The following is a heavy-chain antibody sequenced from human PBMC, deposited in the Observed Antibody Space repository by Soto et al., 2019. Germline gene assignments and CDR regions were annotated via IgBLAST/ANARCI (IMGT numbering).Heavy chain of an antibody. J-gene: IGHJ4*02. CDR3: AKPRPYGAHPFDY. CDR2: ISGSGGST. CDR1: GFTFSSYA. V-gene: IGHV3-23*01. D-gene: IGHD4-17*01. Sequence: GGSLRLCCAASGFTFSSYAMSWVRQAPGKGLEWVSAISGSGGSTYCADSVKGRFTISRDSSKNTLYLQMNSLRAEDTAVYYCAKPRPYGAHPFDYWGQGTLVTVSS.